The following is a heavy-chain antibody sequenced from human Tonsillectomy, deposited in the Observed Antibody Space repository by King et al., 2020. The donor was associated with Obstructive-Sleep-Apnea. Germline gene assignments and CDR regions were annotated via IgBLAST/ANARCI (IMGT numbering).Heavy chain of an antibody. CDR2: VSHTGNT. CDR1: GDSITNSY. Sequence: QLQESGPGLLKPLETLSLICSVSGDSITNSYWSWLRPTPGRGLAWIAYVSHTGNTHYNPSLRSRSTISVDTSKNQFSLKLNSVTTSDTAVYYCVRRSTNGRGNWFDPWGQGTLVTVSS. J-gene: IGHJ5*02. V-gene: IGHV4-59*01. D-gene: IGHD6-13*01. CDR3: VRRSTNGRGNWFDP.